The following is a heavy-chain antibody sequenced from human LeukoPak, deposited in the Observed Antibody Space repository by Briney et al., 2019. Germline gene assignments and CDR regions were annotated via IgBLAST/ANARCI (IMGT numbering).Heavy chain of an antibody. CDR3: ARDKDVGYDAFDI. CDR1: GFTFDDYA. D-gene: IGHD1-26*01. Sequence: PGRSLRLSCAASGFTFDDYAMHWVRQAPGKGLEWVSGISWNSGSIGYADSVKGRFTISRDNAKNSLYLQMNSLRAEDTAVYYCARDKDVGYDAFDIWGQGTMVTVSS. CDR2: ISWNSGSI. J-gene: IGHJ3*02. V-gene: IGHV3-9*01.